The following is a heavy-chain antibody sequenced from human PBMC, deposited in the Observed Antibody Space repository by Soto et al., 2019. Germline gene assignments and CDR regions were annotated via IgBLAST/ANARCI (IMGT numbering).Heavy chain of an antibody. Sequence: TGGSLRLSCAASGFTFTDHYMDWVRQAPGEGLEWVGRARNKANGYIIAYAASVKGRFIISRDDSKNSLYLQMNSLKTEDTAIYFCARLMGASFDLWGQGTLVTVSS. V-gene: IGHV3-72*01. J-gene: IGHJ4*02. CDR1: GFTFTDHY. D-gene: IGHD2-8*01. CDR3: ARLMGASFDL. CDR2: ARNKANGYII.